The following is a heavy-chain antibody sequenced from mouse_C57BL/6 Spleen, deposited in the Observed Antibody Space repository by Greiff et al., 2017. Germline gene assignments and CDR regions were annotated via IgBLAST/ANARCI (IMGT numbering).Heavy chain of an antibody. CDR2: IDPEDGET. D-gene: IGHD1-1*01. CDR3: ASLITTVVERDD. CDR1: GFNIKDYY. Sequence: EVKLQESGAELVKPGASVKLSCTASGFNIKDYYMHWVKQRTEQGLEWIGRIDPEDGETKYAPRFQGKATITADTSSNTAYLQLSSLTSEDTAVYYCASLITTVVERDDWGQGTTLTVSS. V-gene: IGHV14-2*01. J-gene: IGHJ2*01.